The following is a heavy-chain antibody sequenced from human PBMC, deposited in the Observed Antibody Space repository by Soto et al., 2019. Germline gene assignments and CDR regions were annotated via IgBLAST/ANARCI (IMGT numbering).Heavy chain of an antibody. CDR2: VTSSPSSI. D-gene: IGHD3-22*01. CDR3: AREADFASSGYVLDY. J-gene: IGHJ4*02. CDR1: GFTFSWFI. Sequence: GGSLRLSCAASGFTFSWFIMNWARQSPGKGLEWVSSVTSSPSSIFYADSVKGRFTISRDDAKDSLFLQMNSLRADDTAVYYCAREADFASSGYVLDYWGLGTLVTVSS. V-gene: IGHV3-21*01.